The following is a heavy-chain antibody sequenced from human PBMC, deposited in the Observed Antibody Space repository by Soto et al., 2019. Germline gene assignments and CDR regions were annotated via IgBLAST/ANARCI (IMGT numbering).Heavy chain of an antibody. CDR3: ARDDYYDSCGHY. V-gene: IGHV3-11*04. J-gene: IGHJ4*02. CDR2: ISSSGTTI. CDR1: GFTFSDYY. D-gene: IGHD3-22*01. Sequence: PGGSLRLSCAASGFTFSDYYMSWIRQAPGKGLEWVSYISSSGTTIYYADSVKGRFTVSRDSAKNSVYLQMNSLRAEDTAVYYCARDDYYDSCGHYWGQGALVTVSS.